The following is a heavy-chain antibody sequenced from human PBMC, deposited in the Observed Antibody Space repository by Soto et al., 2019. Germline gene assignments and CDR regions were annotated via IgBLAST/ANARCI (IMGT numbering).Heavy chain of an antibody. CDR3: AAEVDYYDSSGRPPSNDY. CDR2: IVVGSGNT. Sequence: GASVKVSCKASGFTFTSSAVQWVRQARGQRLEWIGWIVVGSGNTNYAQKFQERVTITRDMSTSTAYMELSSLRSEDTAVYYCAAEVDYYDSSGRPPSNDYWGQGTLVTVSS. J-gene: IGHJ4*02. CDR1: GFTFTSSA. V-gene: IGHV1-58*01. D-gene: IGHD3-22*01.